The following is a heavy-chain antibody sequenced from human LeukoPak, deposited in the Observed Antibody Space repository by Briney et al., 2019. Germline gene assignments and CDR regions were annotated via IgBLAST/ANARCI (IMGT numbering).Heavy chain of an antibody. Sequence: GRSLRLSCAASGFTFDDYAMHWVRQAPGKGLEWVSGNSWNSGSIGYADSVKGRFTISRDNAKNSLYLQMNSLRAEDMALYYCAKEGRRLGGPPDAFDIWGQGTMVTVSS. CDR2: NSWNSGSI. CDR3: AKEGRRLGGPPDAFDI. J-gene: IGHJ3*02. D-gene: IGHD3-16*01. V-gene: IGHV3-9*03. CDR1: GFTFDDYA.